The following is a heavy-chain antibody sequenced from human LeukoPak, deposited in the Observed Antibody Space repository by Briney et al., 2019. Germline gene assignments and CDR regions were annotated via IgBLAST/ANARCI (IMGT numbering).Heavy chain of an antibody. J-gene: IGHJ6*04. Sequence: PGGSLRLSCSASGLTFSVSAIHWVRQASGKGLEWVGRIKTKADNYTTAYAASVKGRFTISRDDSTNTAYLQMNSLKTEDKAVYYCTHPAYYYNVDVWGKGTTVTVSS. D-gene: IGHD6-25*01. CDR2: IKTKADNYTT. CDR3: THPAYYYNVDV. V-gene: IGHV3-73*01. CDR1: GLTFSVSA.